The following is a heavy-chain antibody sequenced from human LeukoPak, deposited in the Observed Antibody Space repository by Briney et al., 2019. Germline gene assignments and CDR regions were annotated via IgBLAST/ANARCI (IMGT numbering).Heavy chain of an antibody. D-gene: IGHD6-13*01. Sequence: PGGSLRLSCAASGFTFSSYSMNWVRQAPGKGLEWVSSISSGSSYIYYADSVKGRFTISRDNAKNSLYLQMNSLRAEDTAVYYCARDRLSSWYSRYFDYWGQGTLVTVSS. V-gene: IGHV3-21*01. J-gene: IGHJ4*02. CDR3: ARDRLSSWYSRYFDY. CDR2: ISSGSSYI. CDR1: GFTFSSYS.